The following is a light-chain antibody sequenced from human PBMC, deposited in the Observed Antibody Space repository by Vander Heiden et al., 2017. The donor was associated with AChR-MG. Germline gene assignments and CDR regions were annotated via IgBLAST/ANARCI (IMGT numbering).Light chain of an antibody. V-gene: IGKV1-27*01. J-gene: IGKJ3*01. CDR1: QGISSS. CDR3: QKCDSAPFT. Sequence: DIQMTQSPSSLSASVADRVTITCRASQGISSSLAWFQQKPGQVPELLIYAASTLQSGVPSRFSGSGSGTDFTLTISSLQPEDVATYYCQKCDSAPFTFGPGTKVVIK. CDR2: AAS.